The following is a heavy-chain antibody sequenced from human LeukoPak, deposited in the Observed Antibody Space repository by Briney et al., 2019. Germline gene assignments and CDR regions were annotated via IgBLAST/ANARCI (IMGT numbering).Heavy chain of an antibody. CDR1: GFTFSSYA. D-gene: IGHD2-15*01. CDR3: AKKRPPHCGGGSCYSGVGFDY. CDR2: ISYDGSNK. V-gene: IGHV3-30*07. Sequence: GRSLRLSCAASGFTFSSYAMHWVRQAPGKGLEWVAVISYDGSNKYYADSVKGRFTISRDNSKNTLYLQMNSLRAEDTAVYYCAKKRPPHCGGGSCYSGVGFDYWGQGTLVTVYS. J-gene: IGHJ4*02.